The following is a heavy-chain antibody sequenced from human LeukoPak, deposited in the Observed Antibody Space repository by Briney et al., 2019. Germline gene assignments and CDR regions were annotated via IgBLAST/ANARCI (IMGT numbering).Heavy chain of an antibody. CDR1: GYTFTGYY. V-gene: IGHV1-2*02. CDR3: AREATMILNWFDP. Sequence: ASVKVSCKASGYTFTGYYMHWVRQAPGQGLEWMGWINPNSGGTNYAQKFQGRATMTRDTSISTAYMELSRLRSDDTAVYYCAREATMILNWFDPWGQGTLVTVSS. J-gene: IGHJ5*02. D-gene: IGHD3-22*01. CDR2: INPNSGGT.